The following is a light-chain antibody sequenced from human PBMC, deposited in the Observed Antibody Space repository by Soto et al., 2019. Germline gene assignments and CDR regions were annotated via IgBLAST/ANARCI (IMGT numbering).Light chain of an antibody. V-gene: IGLV2-8*01. CDR3: TSYAGSHIWV. Sequence: QSALTQPPSASGSPGQSVTISCTGTSSDVGAYNYVSWYQQYPGKAPKLMIYEVSKRPSGVPDRFSGSKSGKTASLTVSGLQPEDEADYYCTSYAGSHIWVFGGGTKLTVL. J-gene: IGLJ3*02. CDR1: SSDVGAYNY. CDR2: EVS.